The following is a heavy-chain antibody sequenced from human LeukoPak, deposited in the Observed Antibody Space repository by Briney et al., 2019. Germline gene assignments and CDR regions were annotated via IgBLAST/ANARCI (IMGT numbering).Heavy chain of an antibody. CDR3: ARDSSLGWFDP. Sequence: SETLSLTCTVSGGSISYFYWSWIRQPPGKGLGWIGYIYYSGSTNYNPSLKSRVSMSVDTSKNQFSLKLSSVTAADTAVYYCARDSSLGWFDPWGQGTLVTVSS. J-gene: IGHJ5*02. CDR2: IYYSGST. V-gene: IGHV4-59*01. D-gene: IGHD1-26*01. CDR1: GGSISYFY.